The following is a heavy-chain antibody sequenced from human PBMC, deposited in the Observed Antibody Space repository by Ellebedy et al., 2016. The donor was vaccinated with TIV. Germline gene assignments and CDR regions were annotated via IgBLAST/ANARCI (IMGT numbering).Heavy chain of an antibody. CDR1: GGSFSGYY. D-gene: IGHD2-2*01. CDR2: INHSGST. Sequence: SETLSLTCAVYGGSFSGYYWSWIRQPPGKGLEWIGEINHSGSTNYNPSLKSRVTISVDTSKNQLSLKLSSVTAAATAVYYCASSQGSSWDYYYGMDVWGQGTTVTVSS. V-gene: IGHV4-34*01. CDR3: ASSQGSSWDYYYGMDV. J-gene: IGHJ6*02.